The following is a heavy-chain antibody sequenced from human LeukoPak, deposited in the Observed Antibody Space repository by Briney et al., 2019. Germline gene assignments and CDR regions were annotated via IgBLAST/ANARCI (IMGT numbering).Heavy chain of an antibody. D-gene: IGHD3-10*01. V-gene: IGHV3-23*01. Sequence: GGSLRLSCAASGFTFSNYAMSWVRQAPGKGLEWVSVISGGDGSPYYADSVKGRFTISRDNSKNSLSLQMNSLRAEDTAVYYCAKEYVRSWRIFDYGGQGTPVSVPS. J-gene: IGHJ4*02. CDR1: GFTFSNYA. CDR3: AKEYVRSWRIFDY. CDR2: ISGGDGSP.